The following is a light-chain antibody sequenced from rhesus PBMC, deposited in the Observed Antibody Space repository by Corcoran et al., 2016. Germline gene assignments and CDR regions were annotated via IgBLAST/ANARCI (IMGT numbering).Light chain of an antibody. Sequence: DIQMTQSPSSLSASVGDRVTITCRASQGISNWLAWYQQKPGKAPKLLIYRASNLETWVPSRFSGSGSGTDFTLPISSLQPEDIATYYCQQHDNSPWTFGQGTKVEIK. V-gene: IGKV1-69*01. CDR2: RAS. CDR1: QGISNW. J-gene: IGKJ1*01. CDR3: QQHDNSPWT.